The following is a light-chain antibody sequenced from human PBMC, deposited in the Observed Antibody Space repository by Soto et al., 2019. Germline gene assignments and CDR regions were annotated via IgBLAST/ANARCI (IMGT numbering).Light chain of an antibody. Sequence: SYVLTQPPSVSVAPGQTARITCGGNNIGGHSVNWYQQKPGQAPVLVVYDDSARPSGIPERFSGSNSENTATLTISRVEAGDEADYYCQVWYIISDHWVFGGGTQLTVL. CDR2: DDS. J-gene: IGLJ3*02. V-gene: IGLV3-21*02. CDR1: NIGGHS. CDR3: QVWYIISDHWV.